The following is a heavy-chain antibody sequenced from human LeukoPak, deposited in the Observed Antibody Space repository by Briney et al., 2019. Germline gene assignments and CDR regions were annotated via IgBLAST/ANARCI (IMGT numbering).Heavy chain of an antibody. V-gene: IGHV4-59*13. CDR1: GSSISSYY. D-gene: IGHD6-13*01. CDR3: ARDRYGSSWSPYYYYGMDV. Sequence: SETLSLTCTVSGSSISSYYWSWIRQPPGKGREWIGYIYYSGSTNYNPSLKSRVTISVDTSKNQFSLKLSSVTAADTAVYYCARDRYGSSWSPYYYYGMDVWGQGTTVTVSS. CDR2: IYYSGST. J-gene: IGHJ6*02.